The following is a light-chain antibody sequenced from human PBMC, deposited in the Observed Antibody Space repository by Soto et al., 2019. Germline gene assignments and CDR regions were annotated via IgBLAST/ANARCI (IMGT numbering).Light chain of an antibody. V-gene: IGLV2-11*01. Sequence: QSALTQPRSVSGSPGQSVTISCTGTSSDVGGYNYVSWYQQYPGKVPKLMIYDVNKRPSGIPDRFTGSKSGNTASLTISGLQAEDEADYYCCSYAGGYTLGAFGGGTKLTVL. CDR3: CSYAGGYTLGA. CDR2: DVN. CDR1: SSDVGGYNY. J-gene: IGLJ2*01.